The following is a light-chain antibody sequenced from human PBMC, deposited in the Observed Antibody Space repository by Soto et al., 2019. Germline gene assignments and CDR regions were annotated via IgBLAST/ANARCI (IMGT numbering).Light chain of an antibody. Sequence: EIVLTQSPGTLSLSPGERATLSCGASQSVTSNYLAWYQQKPGQAPRLLIYGASRRATGVPDRFIGSGSGTDFTLSISRLEPEDFAVYYCQQYGRSPPTFGQGTKVDIK. CDR2: GAS. CDR3: QQYGRSPPT. V-gene: IGKV3-20*01. CDR1: QSVTSNY. J-gene: IGKJ1*01.